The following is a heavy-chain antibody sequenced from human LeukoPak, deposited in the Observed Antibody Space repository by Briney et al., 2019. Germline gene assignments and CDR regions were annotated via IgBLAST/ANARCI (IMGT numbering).Heavy chain of an antibody. D-gene: IGHD2-2*01. J-gene: IGHJ4*02. V-gene: IGHV3-15*01. CDR3: TTDHIVVVPAAF. CDR2: IKSKTDGGTT. Sequence: GGSLRLSCAASGFTFSNAWMSWVRQAPGKGLEWVGRIKSKTDGGTTDYAAPVKGRFTISRDDSKNTLYLQMNSPKTEDTAVYYCTTDHIVVVPAAFGGQGTLVTVSS. CDR1: GFTFSNAW.